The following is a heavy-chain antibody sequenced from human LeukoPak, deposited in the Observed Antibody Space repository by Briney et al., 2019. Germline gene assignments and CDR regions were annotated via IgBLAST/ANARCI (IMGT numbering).Heavy chain of an antibody. CDR3: ARGRRLIVVGHYYYYMDV. J-gene: IGHJ6*03. CDR2: INHSGST. Sequence: PSGTLSLTCAVYGGSFSGYYWSWIRQPPGKGLEWIGEINHSGSTNYNPSLKSRVTISVDTSKNQFSLKLSSVTAADTAVYYCARGRRLIVVGHYYYYMDVWGKGTTVTVSS. V-gene: IGHV4-34*01. CDR1: GGSFSGYY. D-gene: IGHD3-22*01.